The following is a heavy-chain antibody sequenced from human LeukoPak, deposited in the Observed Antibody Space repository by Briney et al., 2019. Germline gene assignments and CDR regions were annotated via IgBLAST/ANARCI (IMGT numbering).Heavy chain of an antibody. J-gene: IGHJ4*02. V-gene: IGHV4-61*08. CDR3: ARVRGGYKFYFDC. CDR2: IYNSGST. D-gene: IGHD5-24*01. Sequence: SETLSLTCTVSDDSASSGAYYWSWIRQPPGKGLEWIGFIYNSGSTNYNPSLKSRVTISVDTSKNQFSLKLSSVTAADTAVCYCARVRGGYKFYFDCWGQGTLVTVSS. CDR1: DDSASSGAYY.